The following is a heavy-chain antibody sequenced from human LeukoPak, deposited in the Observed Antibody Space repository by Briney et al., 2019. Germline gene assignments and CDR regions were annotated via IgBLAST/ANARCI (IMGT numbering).Heavy chain of an antibody. V-gene: IGHV3-23*01. CDR1: GFTFSSYA. D-gene: IGHD4-17*01. CDR2: ISGSGGST. CDR3: VKKTSEYGDASSPDY. Sequence: GGSLRLSCAASGFTFSSYAMSWVRQAPGKGLEWVSSISGSGGSTYYADSVKGRFTISRDNSKNTLHLQMNSLRAEDTAVYYCVKKTSEYGDASSPDYWGQGTLVTVSS. J-gene: IGHJ4*02.